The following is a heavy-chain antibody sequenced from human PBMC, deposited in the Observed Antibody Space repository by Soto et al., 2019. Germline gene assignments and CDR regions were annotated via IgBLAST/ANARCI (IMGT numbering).Heavy chain of an antibody. CDR2: IYYSGST. CDR3: ARARSTAAGLFDY. J-gene: IGHJ4*02. Sequence: SETLSLTYTVSGGSISSGGYYWSCIRQHPGKGLEWIGYIYYSGSTYYNPSLKSRVTISVDTSKNQFSLYLQMNSLRAEDTAVYYCARARSTAAGLFDYWGLGTLVTVSS. V-gene: IGHV4-31*03. CDR1: GGSISSGGYY. D-gene: IGHD6-13*01.